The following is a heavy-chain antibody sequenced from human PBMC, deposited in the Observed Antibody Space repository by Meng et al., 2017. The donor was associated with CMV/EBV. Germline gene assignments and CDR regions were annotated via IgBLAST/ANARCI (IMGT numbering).Heavy chain of an antibody. CDR1: GFTFSDYY. D-gene: IGHD1-26*01. CDR2: ISSSGSTI. V-gene: IGHV3-11*04. Sequence: GESLKISCAASGFTFSDYYMSWIRQAPGKGLEWVSYISSSGSTIYYADSVKGRFTISRDNAKNTLYLQMNSLRAEDTAVYYCAREKVVGATVYYFDYWGQGTLVTVSS. J-gene: IGHJ4*02. CDR3: AREKVVGATVYYFDY.